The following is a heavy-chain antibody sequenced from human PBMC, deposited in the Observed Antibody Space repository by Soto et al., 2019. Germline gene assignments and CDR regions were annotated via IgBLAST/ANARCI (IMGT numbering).Heavy chain of an antibody. V-gene: IGHV3-23*01. CDR2: ISGSGDKT. Sequence: EVQLLQSGGGLAQPGTSLRLSCAASGFTFKYYAMTWVRQAPGKGLEWVSTISGSGDKTDYADSVKGRFRVSRDYSKDTLYLQMDSLRADDTALYYCARESKWYGGQYFQDWGQGTLVTVSS. D-gene: IGHD2-8*01. J-gene: IGHJ1*01. CDR1: GFTFKYYA. CDR3: ARESKWYGGQYFQD.